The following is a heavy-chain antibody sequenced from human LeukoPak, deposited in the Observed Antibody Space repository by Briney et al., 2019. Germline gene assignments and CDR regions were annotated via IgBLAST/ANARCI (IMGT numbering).Heavy chain of an antibody. CDR2: INHSGST. J-gene: IGHJ5*02. CDR1: GGSFSGYY. V-gene: IGHV4-34*01. CDR3: ASRRCSSTSCYERGHWFDP. Sequence: SETLSLTCAVYGGSFSGYYWSWIRQPPGKGLEWIGEINHSGSTNYNPSLKSRVTISVDTSKNQFSLKLSSVTAADTAVYYCASRRCSSTSCYERGHWFDPWGQGTLVTVSS. D-gene: IGHD2-2*01.